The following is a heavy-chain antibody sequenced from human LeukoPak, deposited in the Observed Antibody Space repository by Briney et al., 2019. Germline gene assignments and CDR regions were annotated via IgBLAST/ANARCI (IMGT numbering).Heavy chain of an antibody. J-gene: IGHJ4*02. Sequence: SETLSLTCTVSGDSIIGYFRSWIRQPPGKGLEWIGYIYYNGGTDYSPSLKSRVTISLDTSENQVSLKLSSVPAADTAVYYCARQAGAAGLDYWGQGTLVTVSS. D-gene: IGHD6-25*01. CDR2: IYYNGGT. CDR3: ARQAGAAGLDY. CDR1: GDSIIGYF. V-gene: IGHV4-59*08.